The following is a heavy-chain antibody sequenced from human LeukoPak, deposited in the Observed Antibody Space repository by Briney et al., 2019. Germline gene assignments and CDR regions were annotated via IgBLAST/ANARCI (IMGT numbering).Heavy chain of an antibody. CDR2: LNSDGSIT. Sequence: GGSLRLSCSASGFTFSSYWMHWVRQAPGKGLVWVSRLNSDGSITNYADSVKGRFTISRDNAKNTLYPQMRSLRAEDTAVYYCARGTGYMAVDCWGQGTLVTVSS. CDR1: GFTFSSYW. J-gene: IGHJ4*02. V-gene: IGHV3-74*01. D-gene: IGHD6-13*01. CDR3: ARGTGYMAVDC.